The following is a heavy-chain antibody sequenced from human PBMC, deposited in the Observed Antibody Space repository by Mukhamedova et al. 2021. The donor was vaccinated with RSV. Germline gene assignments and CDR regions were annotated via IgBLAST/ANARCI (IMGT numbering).Heavy chain of an antibody. D-gene: IGHD6-13*01. J-gene: IGHJ6*02. V-gene: IGHV3-74*01. CDR2: INSDGSST. Sequence: GLVWVSRINSDGSSTSYADSVKGRFTISRDNAKNTLYLQMNSLRAEDTAVYYCARRAAALRSYYYGMDVWGPGTTVTVSS. CDR3: ARRAAALRSYYYGMDV.